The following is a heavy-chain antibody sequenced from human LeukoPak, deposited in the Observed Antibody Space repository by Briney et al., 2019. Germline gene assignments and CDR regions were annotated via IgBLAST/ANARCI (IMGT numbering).Heavy chain of an antibody. CDR1: GFIVSSNY. V-gene: IGHV3-66*03. CDR3: AREVGYSGSYWDY. Sequence: GGSLRLSCAASGFIVSSNYMSWVRQAPGKGLEWVSVIYSCGSTYYADSVKGRFTISRDNSKNTLYLQMNSLRAEDTAVYYCAREVGYSGSYWDYWGQGTLVTVSS. D-gene: IGHD1-26*01. J-gene: IGHJ4*02. CDR2: IYSCGST.